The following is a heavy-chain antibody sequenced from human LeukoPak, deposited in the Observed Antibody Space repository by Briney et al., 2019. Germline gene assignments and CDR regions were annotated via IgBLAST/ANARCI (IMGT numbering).Heavy chain of an antibody. V-gene: IGHV3-23*01. Sequence: GGSLRLSCAASGFTFSSYAMSWVRQAPGKGLEWVSGISGSGGSTHYADSVKGRFTISRDNSKNTVYLQMNSLRAEDTAIYYCVKGGNGYCTNGICSPRVVAAIDYWGQGTLVTVSS. CDR2: ISGSGGST. CDR3: VKGGNGYCTNGICSPRVVAAIDY. J-gene: IGHJ4*02. D-gene: IGHD2-8*01. CDR1: GFTFSSYA.